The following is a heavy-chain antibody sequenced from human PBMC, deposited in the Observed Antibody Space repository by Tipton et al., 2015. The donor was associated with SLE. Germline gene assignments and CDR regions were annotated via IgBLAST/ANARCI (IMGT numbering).Heavy chain of an antibody. CDR3: AKDGHDYGDRYYYYMDV. D-gene: IGHD4-17*01. CDR2: ISYDGSNK. Sequence: SLRLSCAASGFTFSSYAMHWVRQAPGKGLEWVAVISYDGSNKYYADSVKGRFTISRDNSKNTLYLQMNSLRAEDTAVYYCAKDGHDYGDRYYYYMDVWGKGTTVTVSS. V-gene: IGHV3-30*04. CDR1: GFTFSSYA. J-gene: IGHJ6*03.